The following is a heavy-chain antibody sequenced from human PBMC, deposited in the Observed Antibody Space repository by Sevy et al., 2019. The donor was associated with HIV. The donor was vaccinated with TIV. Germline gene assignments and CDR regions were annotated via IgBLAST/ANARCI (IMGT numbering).Heavy chain of an antibody. CDR3: AREGEEYYYDSSGYYSTYYYYGMDV. J-gene: IGHJ6*02. V-gene: IGHV1-18*01. CDR1: GYTFTSYG. Sequence: ASVKVSCKASGYTFTSYGISWVRQAPGQGLEWMGWISAYNGNTNYAQKLQGRVTMTTDTSTSTAYMELMSLRSDDTAVYYCAREGEEYYYDSSGYYSTYYYYGMDVWGQGTTVTVSS. CDR2: ISAYNGNT. D-gene: IGHD3-22*01.